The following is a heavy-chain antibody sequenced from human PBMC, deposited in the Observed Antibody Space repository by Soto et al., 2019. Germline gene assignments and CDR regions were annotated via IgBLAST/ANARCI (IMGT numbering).Heavy chain of an antibody. J-gene: IGHJ4*02. CDR2: IYSGGST. V-gene: IGHV4-39*01. CDR1: GGDISGRSNY. Sequence: PSETLSLTCAVSGGDISGRSNYWGWIRQPPGKGLEYIGSIYSGGSTYYNPSLKSRVTLSVDATQNQFSLRLTSVTAADTAVYYCARRHSATWLFDYWGLGTLVTVSS. D-gene: IGHD3-9*01. CDR3: ARRHSATWLFDY.